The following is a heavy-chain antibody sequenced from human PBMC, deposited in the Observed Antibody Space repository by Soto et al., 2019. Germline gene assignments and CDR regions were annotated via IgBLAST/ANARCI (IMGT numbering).Heavy chain of an antibody. Sequence: EEQLVESGGGLIQPGGSLRLSCAASGFAVSDSYMNWVRQAPGKGLEWVSLIYAGGGTYYAGSVKGRFTISRDNSKNTLYLQMSRLRAEDTAVYYCARQRANEYGDPNDALDIWGQGTMVTVSS. CDR1: GFAVSDSY. J-gene: IGHJ3*02. V-gene: IGHV3-53*01. CDR2: IYAGGGT. D-gene: IGHD4-17*01. CDR3: ARQRANEYGDPNDALDI.